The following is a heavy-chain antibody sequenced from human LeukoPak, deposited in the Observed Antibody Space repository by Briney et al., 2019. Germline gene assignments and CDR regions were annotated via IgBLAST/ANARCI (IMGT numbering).Heavy chain of an antibody. V-gene: IGHV4-34*01. D-gene: IGHD3-16*02. CDR3: ARGRGRGYDYVWGSYRKRGFFDY. CDR2: INHSGST. J-gene: IGHJ4*02. Sequence: SETLSLTCAVYGGSFSGYYWSWIRQPPGKGLEWVGEINHSGSTNYNPSLKSRVTISVDTSKNQFSLKLSSVTAADTVVYYCARGRGRGYDYVWGSYRKRGFFDYWGQGTLVTVSS. CDR1: GGSFSGYY.